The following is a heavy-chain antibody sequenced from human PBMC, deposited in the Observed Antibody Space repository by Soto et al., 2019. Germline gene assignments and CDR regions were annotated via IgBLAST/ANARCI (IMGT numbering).Heavy chain of an antibody. CDR2: ISSSSSTI. CDR3: AVIAVAGSYDAFDI. Sequence: GGSLRLSCAASGFTFSSYSMNWVRQAPGKGLEWVSYISSSSSTIYYADSVKGRFTISRDNAKNSLYLQMNSLRAEDTAVYYCAVIAVAGSYDAFDIWGQGTMVTVSS. CDR1: GFTFSSYS. V-gene: IGHV3-48*04. J-gene: IGHJ3*02. D-gene: IGHD6-19*01.